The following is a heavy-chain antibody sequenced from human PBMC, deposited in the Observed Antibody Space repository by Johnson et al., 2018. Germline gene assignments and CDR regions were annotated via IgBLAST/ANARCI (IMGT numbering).Heavy chain of an antibody. J-gene: IGHJ6*02. CDR2: IYPGDFDT. CDR3: SIVIGPPIRNYPYAMDV. CDR1: GYRFLNYW. Sequence: VQLVQSGAEVKKPGESLKISCKGSGYRFLNYWIGWVRQMPGKGLEWMGIIYPGDFDTRYSPSFQGQVTISAAKSSNPAYLQWSSLKASDPAIYYGSIVIGPPIRNYPYAMDVWGQGTAVTVSS. V-gene: IGHV5-51*01. D-gene: IGHD2/OR15-2a*01.